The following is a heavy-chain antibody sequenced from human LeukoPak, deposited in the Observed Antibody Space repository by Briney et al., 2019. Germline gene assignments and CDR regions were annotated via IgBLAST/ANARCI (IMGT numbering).Heavy chain of an antibody. D-gene: IGHD6-19*01. CDR1: GFTFRSYA. Sequence: PGGSLRLSCPASGFTFRSYAMSWVRQAPGKRLEWVSAISSSSTNTYYADSVKGRFTISRDNSENTLYLQMNSLKAEDTAVYYCAKPCSGYGSFDSWGQGTLVTVSS. V-gene: IGHV3-23*01. CDR2: ISSSSTNT. J-gene: IGHJ4*02. CDR3: AKPCSGYGSFDS.